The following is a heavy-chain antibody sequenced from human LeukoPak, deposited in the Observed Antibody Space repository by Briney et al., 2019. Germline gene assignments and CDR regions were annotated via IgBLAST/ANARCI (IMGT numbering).Heavy chain of an antibody. V-gene: IGHV4-39*07. CDR2: MYFSGST. CDR1: GGSISRGN. J-gene: IGHJ4*02. Sequence: PSETLSLTCTVSGGSISRGNWGWIRQPPGKGLEWIGSMYFSGSTYYKPSLKSRVTISVDTSKNQFSLKLTSVTAADTAVYFCARASETAMVTLWGQGTLVTVSS. D-gene: IGHD5-18*01. CDR3: ARASETAMVTL.